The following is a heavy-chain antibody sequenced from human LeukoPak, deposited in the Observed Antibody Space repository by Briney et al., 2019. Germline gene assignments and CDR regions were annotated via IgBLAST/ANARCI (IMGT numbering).Heavy chain of an antibody. CDR1: GFSFSTYW. CDR3: ATDLGSSRPNF. Sequence: GRSLRLSCAASGFSFSTYWMSWVRQAPGKGLEWVANIKQDGSEKYYVDSAKGRFTISRDNAKNSLYLQMNSLRAEDTAVYYCATDLGSSRPNFWGQGILVTVSS. CDR2: IKQDGSEK. D-gene: IGHD6-13*01. J-gene: IGHJ4*02. V-gene: IGHV3-7*01.